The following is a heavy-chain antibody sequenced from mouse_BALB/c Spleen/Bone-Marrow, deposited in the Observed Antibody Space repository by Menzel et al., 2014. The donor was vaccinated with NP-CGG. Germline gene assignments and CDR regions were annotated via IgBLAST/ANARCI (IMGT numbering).Heavy chain of an antibody. V-gene: IGHV1-61*01. Sequence: QVHVKQSGTEVVRPGASVKLSCKASGYSFTTYWMNWVKQRPGQGLEWIGTIHPSDSETRLNQKFKDKATLTVDKSSSTAYMQLNSPTSEDSAVYYCAREKVYYGISWFAYWGQGTLVIVSA. CDR1: GYSFTTYW. CDR2: IHPSDSET. D-gene: IGHD2-1*01. CDR3: AREKVYYGISWFAY. J-gene: IGHJ3*01.